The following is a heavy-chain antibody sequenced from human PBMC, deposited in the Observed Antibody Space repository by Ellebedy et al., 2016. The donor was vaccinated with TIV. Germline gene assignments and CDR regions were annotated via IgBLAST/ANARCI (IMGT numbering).Heavy chain of an antibody. CDR1: GGSFSDYY. J-gene: IGHJ4*02. V-gene: IGHV4-34*01. Sequence: MPSETLSLTCAVYGGSFSDYYWSWIRQPPGKGLEWIGEINHSGSTNYNPSLKSRVTIPVDTSKNQFSLKLRSVTAADTAVYYCARGYSLLNPDYWGQGTRVTVSS. D-gene: IGHD1-26*01. CDR3: ARGYSLLNPDY. CDR2: INHSGST.